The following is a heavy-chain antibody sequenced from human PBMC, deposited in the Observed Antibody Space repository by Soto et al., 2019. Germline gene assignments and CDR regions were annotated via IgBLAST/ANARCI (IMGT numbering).Heavy chain of an antibody. Sequence: EVQLVESGGDLVQPGGSLRLSCKVSGFTFSDHYMDWVRQTPGKGLEWLGRSKTKTYNYVTDYAASVKGRFIISRDDSKNFLYLQMNSLNTEDTAVYYCVRGHNSFDFWRQGSLVTVSS. CDR1: GFTFSDHY. J-gene: IGHJ4*02. CDR2: SKTKTYNYVT. CDR3: VRGHNSFDF. V-gene: IGHV3-72*01.